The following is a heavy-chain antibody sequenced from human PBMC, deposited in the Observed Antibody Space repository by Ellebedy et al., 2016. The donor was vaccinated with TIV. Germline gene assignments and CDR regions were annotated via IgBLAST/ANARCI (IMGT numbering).Heavy chain of an antibody. Sequence: GGSLRLSCAASGFTFSSYAMHWVRQAPGKGLEWMANIKQDGSEKWYVDSVKGRFTISRDNAKNSLYLQMNSLRAEDTAVYYCARPRGYSYGGFDYWGQGTLVTVSS. D-gene: IGHD5-18*01. CDR3: ARPRGYSYGGFDY. J-gene: IGHJ4*02. CDR2: IKQDGSEK. CDR1: GFTFSSYA. V-gene: IGHV3-7*05.